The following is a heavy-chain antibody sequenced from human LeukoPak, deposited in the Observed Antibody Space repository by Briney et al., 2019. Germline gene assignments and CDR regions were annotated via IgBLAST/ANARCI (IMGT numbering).Heavy chain of an antibody. Sequence: GGSLRLSCAASGFTFSSSWMSWVRQAPGKGLEWVANIKEDGSEKYYVDSVKGRFTISRDNAKNSLYLQMNSLRAEDTAVYYCARFSHPPNGVAAAGTEAFDIWGQGTMVTVSS. V-gene: IGHV3-7*01. CDR2: IKEDGSEK. D-gene: IGHD6-13*01. CDR3: ARFSHPPNGVAAAGTEAFDI. J-gene: IGHJ3*02. CDR1: GFTFSSSW.